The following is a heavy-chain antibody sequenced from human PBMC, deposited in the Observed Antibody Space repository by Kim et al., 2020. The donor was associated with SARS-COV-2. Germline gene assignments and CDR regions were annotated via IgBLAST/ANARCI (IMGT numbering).Heavy chain of an antibody. CDR2: ISRNGGQA. CDR1: GFTFSNHG. D-gene: IGHD2-21*01. Sequence: GGSLRLSCVASGFTFSNHGMNWVRQAPGKGLEWVATISRNGGQAYYVDSLGGRFTISRDNSKNAVFLEMNSLRVEDTALYYCANGNHSRGNSHDGDCYY. CDR3: ANGNHSRGNSHDGDCYY. J-gene: IGHJ6*01. V-gene: IGHV3-7*03.